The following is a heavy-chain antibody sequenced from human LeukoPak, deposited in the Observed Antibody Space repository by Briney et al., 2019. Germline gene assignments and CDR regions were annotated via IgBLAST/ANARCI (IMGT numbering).Heavy chain of an antibody. CDR2: ISASGGPGT. V-gene: IGHV3-23*01. CDR1: GFTFSEYS. Sequence: GGSLRLSCAASGFTFSEYSMAWVRPAPGKGLQFVAIISASGGPGTYNTDSVRGRFTISRDNSKNTLYLQMNSLGAEDTARYYCARGSSTLTRHLDYWGQGTPVTVTS. J-gene: IGHJ4*02. CDR3: ARGSSTLTRHLDY. D-gene: IGHD4-17*01.